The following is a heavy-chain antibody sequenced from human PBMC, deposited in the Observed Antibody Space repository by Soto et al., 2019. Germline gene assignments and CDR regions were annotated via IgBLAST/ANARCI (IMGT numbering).Heavy chain of an antibody. V-gene: IGHV1-3*01. CDR3: AREMYSYYYGSGSDTIYY. J-gene: IGHJ4*02. CDR1: GYTFTSYA. D-gene: IGHD3-10*01. Sequence: ASVKVSCKASGYTFTSYAMHWVRQAPGQRLEWMGWINAGNGNTKYSQKFQGRVTITRDTSASTAYMELSSLRSEDTAVYYCAREMYSYYYGSGSDTIYYLGQRTPVPVSS. CDR2: INAGNGNT.